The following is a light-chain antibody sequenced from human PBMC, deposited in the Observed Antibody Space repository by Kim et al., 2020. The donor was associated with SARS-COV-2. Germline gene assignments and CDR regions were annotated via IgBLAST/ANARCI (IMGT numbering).Light chain of an antibody. V-gene: IGLV1-44*01. CDR3: AAWDDRLNGWL. Sequence: TVNWYQPLPGTAPKLLIYGNNKRPSGVPDRFSGSKSGPSASLAISGLQSGDEAIYYCAAWDDRLNGWLFGGGTKLTVL. J-gene: IGLJ2*01. CDR2: GNN. CDR1: T.